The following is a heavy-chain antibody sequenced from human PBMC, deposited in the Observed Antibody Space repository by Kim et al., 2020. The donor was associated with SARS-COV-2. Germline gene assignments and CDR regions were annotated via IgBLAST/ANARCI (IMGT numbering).Heavy chain of an antibody. CDR2: NGDGSST. J-gene: IGHJ4*02. CDR3: ARRNY. V-gene: IGHV3-74*01. Sequence: NGDGSSTSYPDSVKGRFTISRDNAKNTLYLQMNSLRAEDTAVYYCARRNYWGQGTLVTVSS.